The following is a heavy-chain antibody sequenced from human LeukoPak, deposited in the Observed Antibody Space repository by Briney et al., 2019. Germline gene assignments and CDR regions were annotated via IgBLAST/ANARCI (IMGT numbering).Heavy chain of an antibody. J-gene: IGHJ4*02. V-gene: IGHV1-2*02. D-gene: IGHD5/OR15-5a*01. CDR3: ARLVGLSTTASY. Sequence: ASVKVSCKASGYTFIGYYLHWVRQAPGQGLEWMGWINPTTGGTNYAQKFQDRVTMTRYTSTNTAYMGLGRLTSDDTAVYYCARLVGLSTTASYWGQGTQVIVSS. CDR1: GYTFIGYY. CDR2: INPTTGGT.